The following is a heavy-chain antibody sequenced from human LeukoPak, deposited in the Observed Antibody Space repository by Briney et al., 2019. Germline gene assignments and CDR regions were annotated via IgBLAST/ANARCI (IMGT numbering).Heavy chain of an antibody. J-gene: IGHJ3*02. D-gene: IGHD2-2*01. V-gene: IGHV3-21*01. CDR2: IDTTSTYK. Sequence: PGGSLRLSCAASGFTFSAYTMHWVPQAPGKGLQWVSAIDTTSTYKIYADSVKGRFTISRDNAKNSLYLQMNSLRAEDTAVYYCARRYCTSSTCGAYDIWGQGTKVTVSS. CDR1: GFTFSAYT. CDR3: ARRYCTSSTCGAYDI.